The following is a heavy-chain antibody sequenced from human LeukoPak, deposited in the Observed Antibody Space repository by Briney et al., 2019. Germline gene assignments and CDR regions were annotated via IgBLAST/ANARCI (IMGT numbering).Heavy chain of an antibody. D-gene: IGHD3-9*01. Sequence: SETLSLTCTVSGGSISSTGYYLTWIRQPAGKGLEWIGRIYTSGRTNYNPSLKSRVTISIDTSKKQLSLRLSSVTAADTAVYYCARTAYDILAGYYSGGGPFDSWGQGTLVTVSS. J-gene: IGHJ4*02. CDR1: GGSISSTGYY. CDR3: ARTAYDILAGYYSGGGPFDS. V-gene: IGHV4-61*02. CDR2: IYTSGRT.